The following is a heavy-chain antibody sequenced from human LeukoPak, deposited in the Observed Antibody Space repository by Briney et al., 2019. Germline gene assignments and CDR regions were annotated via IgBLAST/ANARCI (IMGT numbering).Heavy chain of an antibody. Sequence: GGSLRLSCAASGFSFSNYWMHWVRQAPGKGLEWVSAISGSGGSTYYADSVKGRFTISRDNSKNTLYLQMNSLRAEDTAVYYCATLPPYSSSWYYFDYWGQGTLVTVSS. V-gene: IGHV3-23*01. CDR2: ISGSGGST. CDR3: ATLPPYSSSWYYFDY. CDR1: GFSFSNYW. J-gene: IGHJ4*02. D-gene: IGHD6-13*01.